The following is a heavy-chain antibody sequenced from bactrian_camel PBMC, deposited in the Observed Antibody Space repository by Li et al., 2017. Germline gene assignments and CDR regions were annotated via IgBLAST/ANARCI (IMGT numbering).Heavy chain of an antibody. V-gene: IGHV3S53*01. CDR3: ATRTDCGWGSTASLLKVVYQI. CDR1: GRIYSTYC. J-gene: IGHJ4*01. CDR2: IDDIGPT. Sequence: HVQLVESGGGLVQPGGSMRLSCEASGRIYSTYCVAWFRQVPGKEREGVARIDDIGPTSYAADVAGRFTASKDNAKNTLYLQMNTLKPEDTALYYCATRTDCGWGSTASLLKVVYQIWGQGTQVTVS. D-gene: IGHD5*01.